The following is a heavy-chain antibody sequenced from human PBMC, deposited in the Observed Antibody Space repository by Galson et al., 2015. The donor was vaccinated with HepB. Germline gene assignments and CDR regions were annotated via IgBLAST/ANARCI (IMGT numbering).Heavy chain of an antibody. Sequence: SVKVSCKASGYTFTNHAIHWVRQAPGQRLEWVGWINADSGYTEFSQKFQGRVTITRDTSAITAYMELSSLRSEDTAVYYCARDALGDSSGYYHHTWFDPWGQGTLVTVSS. V-gene: IGHV1-3*01. CDR3: ARDALGDSSGYYHHTWFDP. CDR1: GYTFTNHA. D-gene: IGHD3-22*01. CDR2: INADSGYT. J-gene: IGHJ5*02.